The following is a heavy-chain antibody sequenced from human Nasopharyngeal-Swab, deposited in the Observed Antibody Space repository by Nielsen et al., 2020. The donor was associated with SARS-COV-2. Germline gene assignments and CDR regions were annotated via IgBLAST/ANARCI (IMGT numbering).Heavy chain of an antibody. D-gene: IGHD5-12*01. CDR3: AREVATGGGYYFDY. Sequence: RQAPGKGLEWIGRIYTSGSTNYNPSLKNRVTISVDTSKNQFSLKLSSVTAADTAVYYCAREVATGGGYYFDYWGQGTLVTVSS. V-gene: IGHV4-61*02. CDR2: IYTSGST. J-gene: IGHJ4*02.